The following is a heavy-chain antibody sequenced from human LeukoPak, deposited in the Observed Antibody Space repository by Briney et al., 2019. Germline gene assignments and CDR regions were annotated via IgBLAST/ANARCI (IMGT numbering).Heavy chain of an antibody. CDR3: ARVVGLTGYSSSWYSGYYYYMDV. CDR2: IIPLFNTP. Sequence: ASVKVSCKDSGGTFSSYSINCVRQAPRQGLEWMGGIIPLFNTPNYAQKFQDRVTITADKSTSTAYMELSSLRSEDTAVYYCARVVGLTGYSSSWYSGYYYYMDVWGKGTTVTVSS. D-gene: IGHD6-13*01. V-gene: IGHV1-69*06. CDR1: GGTFSSYS. J-gene: IGHJ6*03.